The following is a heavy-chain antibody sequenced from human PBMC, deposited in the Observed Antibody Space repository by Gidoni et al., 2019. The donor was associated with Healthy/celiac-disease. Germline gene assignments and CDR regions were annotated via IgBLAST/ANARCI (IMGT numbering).Heavy chain of an antibody. D-gene: IGHD3-16*01. V-gene: IGHV3-30*04. CDR2: ISYDGSNK. CDR3: ARQTYRTEEYYFDY. J-gene: IGHJ4*02. Sequence: QVQLVESGGGVVQPGRSLRLSCAASGFTFRRYAMHWVRQAPGKGLEWVAVISYDGSNKYYADSVKGRFTISRDNSKNTLYLQMNSLRAEDTAVYYCARQTYRTEEYYFDYWGQGTLVTVSS. CDR1: GFTFRRYA.